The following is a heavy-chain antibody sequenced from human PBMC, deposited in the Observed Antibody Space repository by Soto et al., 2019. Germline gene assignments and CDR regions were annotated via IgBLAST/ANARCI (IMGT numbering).Heavy chain of an antibody. J-gene: IGHJ1*01. V-gene: IGHV1-58*02. Sequence: SVKVSCKASGFDFGSFGMQWVRQAHGQGLEWIGWIVVGNGNTNYAPQFRGRVTITRDMSTRTTYIDLYNLRSEDTAVYFCSTDRPYIAIGSPAWGNDTPVPV. CDR2: IVVGNGNT. CDR1: GFDFGSFG. D-gene: IGHD2-15*01. CDR3: STDRPYIAIGSPA.